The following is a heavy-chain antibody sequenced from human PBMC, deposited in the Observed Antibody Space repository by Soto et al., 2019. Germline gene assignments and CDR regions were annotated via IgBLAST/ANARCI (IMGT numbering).Heavy chain of an antibody. CDR3: TTDTYGHYAYYYYGMDV. D-gene: IGHD4-17*01. J-gene: IGHJ6*02. Sequence: GGSLRLSCAASGFTFSNAWMNWVRQAPGKGLEWVGRIKSKTDGGTTDYAAPVKGRFTISRDDSKNTLYLQMNSLKTEDTAVYYCTTDTYGHYAYYYYGMDVWGQGTTVTVSS. CDR2: IKSKTDGGTT. CDR1: GFTFSNAW. V-gene: IGHV3-15*07.